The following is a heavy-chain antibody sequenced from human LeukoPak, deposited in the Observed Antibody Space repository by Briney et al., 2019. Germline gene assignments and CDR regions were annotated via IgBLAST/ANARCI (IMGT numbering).Heavy chain of an antibody. J-gene: IGHJ3*02. V-gene: IGHV3-9*01. Sequence: QPGRSLRLSCAASGFTFDDYAMHWVRQAPGKGLEWVSGISWNSGSIGYADSVKGRFTISRDNAKNSLYLQMNSLRAEDTALYYCAKVSYDSSGYYSGAFDIWGQGTMVTVSS. D-gene: IGHD3-22*01. CDR2: ISWNSGSI. CDR1: GFTFDDYA. CDR3: AKVSYDSSGYYSGAFDI.